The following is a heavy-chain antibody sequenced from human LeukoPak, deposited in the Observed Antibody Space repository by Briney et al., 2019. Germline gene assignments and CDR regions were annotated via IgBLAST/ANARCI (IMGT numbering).Heavy chain of an antibody. CDR1: GGSISSYY. Sequence: PSETLSLTCTVSGGSISSYYWSWIRQPPGKGLEWIGYIYYSGSTNYNPSLKSRVTISVDTSKNQFSLKLSSVTAADTAVYYCARDHKGGIAVAYFDYWGQGTLVTVSS. V-gene: IGHV4-59*12. J-gene: IGHJ4*02. CDR2: IYYSGST. D-gene: IGHD6-19*01. CDR3: ARDHKGGIAVAYFDY.